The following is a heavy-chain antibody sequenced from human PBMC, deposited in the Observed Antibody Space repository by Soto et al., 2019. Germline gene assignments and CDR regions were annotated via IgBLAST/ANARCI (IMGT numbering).Heavy chain of an antibody. Sequence: TVSGGSISSSSDYWGWIRQSPGKGLEWVGSIYYTGSTYYNPSLKSRVTISRDTSGNQFSLKLSSVTAADTAVYYCARHRTSDGDFVSPFEYWGQGTLVTVSS. J-gene: IGHJ4*02. CDR2: IYYTGST. V-gene: IGHV4-39*01. CDR3: ARHRTSDGDFVSPFEY. CDR1: GGSISSSSDY. D-gene: IGHD4-17*01.